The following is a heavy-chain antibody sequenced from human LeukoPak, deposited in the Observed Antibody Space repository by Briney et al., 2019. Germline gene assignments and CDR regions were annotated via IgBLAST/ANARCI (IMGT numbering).Heavy chain of an antibody. Sequence: GGSLRLSCAASGFVFSSYAMSSVRQAPGKGLEWVSTLSDSGGKTYYADSVKGRFTISRDNSKNTLYLQMNSLRAEDTAVYYCAKVGLRLGGDYWGQGTLVTVSS. CDR2: LSDSGGKT. CDR1: GFVFSSYA. D-gene: IGHD4-17*01. CDR3: AKVGLRLGGDY. V-gene: IGHV3-23*01. J-gene: IGHJ4*02.